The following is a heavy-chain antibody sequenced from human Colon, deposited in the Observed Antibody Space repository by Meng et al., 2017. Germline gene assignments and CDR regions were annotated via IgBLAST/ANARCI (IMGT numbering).Heavy chain of an antibody. CDR2: IHSSGTT. V-gene: IGHV4-59*01. D-gene: IGHD6-13*01. CDR1: GGSINNDY. J-gene: IGHJ4*02. CDR3: ARGGASSKPFNY. Sequence: SETLSLTCSVSGGSINNDYWSWIRQPPGKSLEWLGFIHSSGTTNYNPSLESRVTLSVDTSKNQFSLKMTSMSAAGTAVYYCARGGASSKPFNYWGQGMLVTVSS.